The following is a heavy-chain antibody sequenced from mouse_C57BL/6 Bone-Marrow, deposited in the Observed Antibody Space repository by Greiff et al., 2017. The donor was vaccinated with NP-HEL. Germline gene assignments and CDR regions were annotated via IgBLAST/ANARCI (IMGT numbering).Heavy chain of an antibody. Sequence: VQLQQSGPELVKPGASVKLSCKASGYTFTSYDINWVKQRPGQGLEWIGWIYPRDGSTKYNEKFKGKATLTVDTSSSTAYMELHSLTSEDSAVYFCASSIYYPSFAYWGQGTLVTVSA. CDR3: ASSIYYPSFAY. CDR2: IYPRDGST. J-gene: IGHJ3*01. CDR1: GYTFTSYD. D-gene: IGHD2-1*01. V-gene: IGHV1-85*01.